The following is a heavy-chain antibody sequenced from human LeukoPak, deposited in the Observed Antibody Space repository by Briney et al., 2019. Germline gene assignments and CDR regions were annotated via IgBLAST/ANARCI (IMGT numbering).Heavy chain of an antibody. CDR3: ARDGSDVMDY. V-gene: IGHV1-18*01. J-gene: IGHJ4*02. CDR2: ISGYNDNA. Sequence: ASVKVSCKASGYTFTNYGISWVRQAPGQGLAWVGWISGYNDNAHYAQKLQGRVTMTRETSTSTVYMELRSLSSDDTAIYYCARDGSDVMDYWGQGTLVTVSS. D-gene: IGHD2-15*01. CDR1: GYTFTNYG.